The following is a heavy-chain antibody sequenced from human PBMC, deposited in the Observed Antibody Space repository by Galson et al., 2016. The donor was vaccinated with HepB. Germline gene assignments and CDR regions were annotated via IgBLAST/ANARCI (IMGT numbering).Heavy chain of an antibody. V-gene: IGHV4-31*03. CDR3: ASAMLNLFDY. D-gene: IGHD1-14*01. J-gene: IGHJ4*02. CDR2: IYNSGST. Sequence: TLSLTCTVSGAYISSGGYYWSWIRQRPGKGLEWIGYIYNSGSTYYNPSLKSRATISVDVSKNQFSVKLTSVTAADTAVYYCASAMLNLFDYWGRGTLVTVSS. CDR1: GAYISSGGYY.